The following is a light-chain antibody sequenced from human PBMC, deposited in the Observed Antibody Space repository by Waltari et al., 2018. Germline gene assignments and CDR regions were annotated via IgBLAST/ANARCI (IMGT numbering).Light chain of an antibody. CDR2: GAS. V-gene: IGKV3-15*01. CDR3: QQYNNWPRT. J-gene: IGKJ3*01. CDR1: QSVSSN. Sequence: EIVMTQSPATLSVSPGERATLSCRASQSVSSNLAWYQQKPGQAPRLLIYGASTRATGIPASFIGSGSGTEFTLTISSLQSEDFAVYYCQQYNNWPRTFGPGTKVDIK.